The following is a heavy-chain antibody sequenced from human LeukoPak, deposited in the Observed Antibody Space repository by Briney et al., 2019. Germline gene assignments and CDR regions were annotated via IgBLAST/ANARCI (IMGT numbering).Heavy chain of an antibody. CDR2: IWYDGSNK. J-gene: IGHJ4*02. V-gene: IGHV3-33*01. D-gene: IGHD6-19*01. CDR1: GFTFSSYG. Sequence: GGSLRLSCAASGFTFSSYGMHWVRQAPGKGLEWVAVIWYDGSNKYYADSVKGRFTISRDNSKNTLDLQMNSLRAEDTAVYYCARVLAVAGGIDYWGQGTLVTVSS. CDR3: ARVLAVAGGIDY.